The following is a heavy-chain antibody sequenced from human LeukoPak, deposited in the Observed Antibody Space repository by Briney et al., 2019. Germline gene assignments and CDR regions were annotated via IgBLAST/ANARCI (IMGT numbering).Heavy chain of an antibody. CDR3: ARDIAVAGTGTFDI. J-gene: IGHJ3*02. D-gene: IGHD6-19*01. CDR2: IYTSGST. V-gene: IGHV4-4*07. CDR1: GGSISRYY. Sequence: SETLSLTCTVSGGSISRYYWSWIRQPAGKGLEWIGRIYTSGSTNYNPSLKSRVTMSVDTSKNHLSLKLSSVTAADTAVYYCARDIAVAGTGTFDIWGQGILVIVSS.